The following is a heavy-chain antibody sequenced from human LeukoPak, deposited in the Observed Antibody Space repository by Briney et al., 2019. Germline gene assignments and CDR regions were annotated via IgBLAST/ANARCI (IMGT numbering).Heavy chain of an antibody. D-gene: IGHD3-22*01. CDR3: AKDLNYYDSSGYSYYFDY. J-gene: IGHJ4*02. V-gene: IGHV3-30-3*02. CDR1: GFTFSGYP. CDR2: ISYDGSNK. Sequence: GGSLRLSCAASGFTFSGYPIHWVRQAPGKGLEWVAVISYDGSNKYYADSVKGRFTISRDNSKNTLYLQMNSLRAEDTAVYYCAKDLNYYDSSGYSYYFDYWGQGTLVTVSS.